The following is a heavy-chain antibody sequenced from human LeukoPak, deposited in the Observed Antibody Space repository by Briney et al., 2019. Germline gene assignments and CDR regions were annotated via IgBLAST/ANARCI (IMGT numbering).Heavy chain of an antibody. D-gene: IGHD2-21*02. J-gene: IGHJ4*02. Sequence: PGGSLRLSCAASGFTVSSNYMSWVRQAPGKGLEWVSVIYSGGSTYYADSVKGRFTISRDKSKNTLYLQMSSLRPEDTAVYYCARDLGTYCGGDCSFAYWGQGTLVTVSS. CDR3: ARDLGTYCGGDCSFAY. CDR1: GFTVSSNY. CDR2: IYSGGST. V-gene: IGHV3-66*02.